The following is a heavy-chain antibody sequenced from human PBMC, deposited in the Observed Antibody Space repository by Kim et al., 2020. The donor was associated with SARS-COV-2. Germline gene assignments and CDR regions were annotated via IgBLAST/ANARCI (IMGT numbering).Heavy chain of an antibody. CDR2: ISSSSSYI. CDR1: GFTFSSYS. D-gene: IGHD4-17*01. J-gene: IGHJ4*02. CDR3: ARRGLYGTTTGDY. Sequence: GGSLRLSCAASGFTFSSYSMNWVRQAPGKGLEWVSSISSSSSYIYYADSVKGRFTISRDNAKNSLYLQMNSLRAEDTAVYYCARRGLYGTTTGDYWGQGTLVTVSS. V-gene: IGHV3-21*01.